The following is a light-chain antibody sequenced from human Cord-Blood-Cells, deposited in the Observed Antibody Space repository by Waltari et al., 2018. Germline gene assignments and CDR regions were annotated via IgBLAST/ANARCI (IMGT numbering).Light chain of an antibody. J-gene: IGLJ2*01. CDR3: QAWDSSYVV. CDR1: KLGDKY. V-gene: IGLV3-1*01. Sequence: SYELPQPPSVSVSPGPTASITCSGDKLGDKYACWYQQKPGQSPVLVLYQDSKRPSGIPERFSGSNSGNTATLTISGTQAMDEADYYCQAWDSSYVVFGGGTKLTVL. CDR2: QDS.